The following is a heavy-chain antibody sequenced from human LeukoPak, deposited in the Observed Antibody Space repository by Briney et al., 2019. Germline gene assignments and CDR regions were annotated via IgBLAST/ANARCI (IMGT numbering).Heavy chain of an antibody. V-gene: IGHV3-30-3*01. CDR2: ISYDGSNK. J-gene: IGHJ6*02. CDR3: ARDTHNLYYYYGMDV. Sequence: GGSLRLSCAASGFTFSSYAMHWVRQAPGKGLEWVAVISYDGSNKYYADSVKGRFTISRDNSKNTLYLQMNSLRAEDTAVYYCARDTHNLYYYYGMDVWGQGTTVTVS. D-gene: IGHD1-1*01. CDR1: GFTFSSYA.